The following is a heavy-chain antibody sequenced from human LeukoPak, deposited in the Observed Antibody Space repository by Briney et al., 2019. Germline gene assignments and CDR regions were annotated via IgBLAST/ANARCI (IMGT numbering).Heavy chain of an antibody. J-gene: IGHJ4*02. Sequence: SETLSLTCTVSGGSISSSSYYWGWIRQPPGKGLEWIGSIYYSGSTYYNPSLKSRVTISVDTSKNQFSLKLSSVTAADTAVYYCARGSRGSYSMIVVVYFDYWGQGTLVTVSS. V-gene: IGHV4-39*07. D-gene: IGHD3-22*01. CDR2: IYYSGST. CDR1: GGSISSSSYY. CDR3: ARGSRGSYSMIVVVYFDY.